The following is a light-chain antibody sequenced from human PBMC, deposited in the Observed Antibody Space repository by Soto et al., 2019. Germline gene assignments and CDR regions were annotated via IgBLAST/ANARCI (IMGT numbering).Light chain of an antibody. CDR1: QSVSSRS. CDR3: QQSGSSPWT. J-gene: IGKJ1*01. CDR2: AAS. V-gene: IGKV3-20*01. Sequence: EIVLTQSPGTLSLSPGERATLSCRASQSVSSRSLAWFQQKPGQAPRLLIYAASSRATGIPDRFSGSGFGTDVTLTISRLEPEEFAVYYCQQSGSSPWTFGQGTKVEIK.